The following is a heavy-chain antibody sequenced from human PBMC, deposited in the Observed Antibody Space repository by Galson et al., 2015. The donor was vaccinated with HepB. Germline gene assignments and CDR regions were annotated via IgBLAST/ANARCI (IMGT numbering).Heavy chain of an antibody. J-gene: IGHJ4*02. Sequence: SLRLPCAASGFTFSRNAMSWVRQAPGKGLEWVSSLTGSSDITNIADSAKGRFSISRDNSKNTLYLQMNSLRVEDTAFYYCARTTWRDKNWPIFDSWGQGTLVTVSS. CDR2: LTGSSDIT. CDR1: GFTFSRNA. CDR3: ARTTWRDKNWPIFDS. D-gene: IGHD1-1*01. V-gene: IGHV3-23*01.